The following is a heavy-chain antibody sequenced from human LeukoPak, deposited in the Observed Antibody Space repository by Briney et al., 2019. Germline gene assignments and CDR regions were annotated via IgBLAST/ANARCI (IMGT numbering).Heavy chain of an antibody. J-gene: IGHJ5*02. CDR1: GGSFSGYY. CDR2: INHSGST. D-gene: IGHD5-18*01. CDR3: ARSGYSYGYWLANWFDP. Sequence: HPSETLSLTCAVYGGSFSGYYWSWIRQPPGKGLEWIGEINHSGSTNYNPSLKSRVTISVDTSKNQFSLKLSSVTAADTAVYYCARSGYSYGYWLANWFDPWSQGTLVTVSS. V-gene: IGHV4-34*01.